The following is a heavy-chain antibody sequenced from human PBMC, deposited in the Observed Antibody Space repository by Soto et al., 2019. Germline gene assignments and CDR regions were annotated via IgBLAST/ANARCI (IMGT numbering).Heavy chain of an antibody. D-gene: IGHD6-19*01. J-gene: IGHJ4*02. CDR2: IFSNDEK. V-gene: IGHV2-26*01. Sequence: QVTLKESGPVLGKPTETLTLTCTVSGFSLSNARMGVSWIRQPPGKALEWLAHIFSNDEKSYSTSLKSRLTISKDTSKSQVVLTMTNMDPVDTATYYCARIETEYSSGWNQIDYWGQGTLVTVSS. CDR1: GFSLSNARMG. CDR3: ARIETEYSSGWNQIDY.